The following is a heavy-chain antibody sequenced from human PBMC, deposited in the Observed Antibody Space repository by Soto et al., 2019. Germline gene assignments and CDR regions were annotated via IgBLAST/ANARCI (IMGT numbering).Heavy chain of an antibody. D-gene: IGHD6-19*01. J-gene: IGHJ6*02. CDR1: VRSISSAGYY. CDR3: ARDRMLGQWLDYYYSYGMDV. V-gene: IGHV4-31*03. CDR2: IYYSGST. Sequence: TLSLAATVYVRSISSAGYYWSWIPQHPGKGLEWIGYIYYSGSTYYIPSLKSRVTISVDTSKKQFSLKLSSVTAADTAVYYCARDRMLGQWLDYYYSYGMDVSGQGLTVSVSS.